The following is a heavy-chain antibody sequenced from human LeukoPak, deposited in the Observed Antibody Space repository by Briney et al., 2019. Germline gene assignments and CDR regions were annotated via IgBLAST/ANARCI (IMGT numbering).Heavy chain of an antibody. D-gene: IGHD4-17*01. CDR2: IYYSGST. J-gene: IGHJ6*03. CDR3: ARGVVTTVYYYYYMDV. CDR1: GGSISSYY. V-gene: IGHV4-59*01. Sequence: PSETLSLTCTVSGGSISSYYWSWIRQPPGRGLEWIGYIYYSGSTNYNPSLKSRVTISVDTSKNQFSLKLSSVTAADTAVYYCARGVVTTVYYYYYMDVWGKGTTVTVSS.